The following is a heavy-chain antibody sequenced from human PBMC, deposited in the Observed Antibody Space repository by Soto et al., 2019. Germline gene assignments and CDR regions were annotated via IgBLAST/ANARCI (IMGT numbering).Heavy chain of an antibody. CDR2: IYHTEST. Sequence: KASETLSLTCAVSGDSISSSFWWSWVRQPPGKGLEWIGEIYHTESTVCNPSLKSRVTISVDKSKNQFSLNLDSVTAADTAVYYCARYDFGTFDYWGRGILVTVSS. J-gene: IGHJ4*02. V-gene: IGHV4-4*02. CDR1: GDSISSSFW. CDR3: ARYDFGTFDY. D-gene: IGHD4-17*01.